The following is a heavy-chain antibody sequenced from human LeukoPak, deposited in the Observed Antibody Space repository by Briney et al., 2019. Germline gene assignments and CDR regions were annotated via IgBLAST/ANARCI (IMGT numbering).Heavy chain of an antibody. CDR1: GGTFSSYA. D-gene: IGHD1-26*01. V-gene: IGHV1-69*05. Sequence: SVKVSCKASGGTFSSYAISWVRQAPGQGLEWMGGIIPIFGTANYAQKFQGRVTITTDESTSTAYMELSSLRSEDTAVYHCAVNSGSYSLLWEYLYYFDYWGQGTLVTVSS. CDR3: AVNSGSYSLLWEYLYYFDY. J-gene: IGHJ4*02. CDR2: IIPIFGTA.